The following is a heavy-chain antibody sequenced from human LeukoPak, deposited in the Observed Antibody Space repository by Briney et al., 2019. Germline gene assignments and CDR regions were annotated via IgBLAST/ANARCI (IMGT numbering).Heavy chain of an antibody. CDR2: IYYSGST. CDR3: ARHRSGWLQSSFDY. CDR1: GGSISSSSYY. D-gene: IGHD5-24*01. Sequence: SETLSLTCTVSGGSISSSSYYWGWIRQPPGKGLEWIGSIYYSGSTYYNPSLKSRVTISVDTSENQFSLKLSSVTAADTAVYYCARHRSGWLQSSFDYWGQGTLVTVSS. J-gene: IGHJ4*02. V-gene: IGHV4-39*01.